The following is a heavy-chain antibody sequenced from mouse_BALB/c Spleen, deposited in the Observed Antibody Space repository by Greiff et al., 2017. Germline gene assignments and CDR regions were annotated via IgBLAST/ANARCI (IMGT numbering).Heavy chain of an antibody. CDR1: GYTFTSYW. J-gene: IGHJ3*01. CDR2: INPSTGYT. Sequence: QVQLKQSGAELAKPGASVKMSCKASGYTFTSYWMHWVKQRPGQGLEWIGYINPSTGYTEYNQKFKDKATLTADKSSSTAYMQLSSLTSEDSAVYYCARGNGFAYWGQGTLVTVSA. D-gene: IGHD2-1*01. CDR3: ARGNGFAY. V-gene: IGHV1-7*01.